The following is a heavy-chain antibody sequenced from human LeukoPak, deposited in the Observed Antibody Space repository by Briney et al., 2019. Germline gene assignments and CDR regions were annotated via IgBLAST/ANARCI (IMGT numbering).Heavy chain of an antibody. Sequence: GGSLRLSCAASGFTFSSYSMNWVRQAPGKGLEWVSSISSSSSYIYYADSVKDRFTISRDNAKNSLYLQMNSLRAEDTAVYYCARAIVVVVAATQLNYYYYGMDVWGQGTTVTVSS. D-gene: IGHD2-15*01. J-gene: IGHJ6*02. CDR3: ARAIVVVVAATQLNYYYYGMDV. CDR1: GFTFSSYS. CDR2: ISSSSSYI. V-gene: IGHV3-21*01.